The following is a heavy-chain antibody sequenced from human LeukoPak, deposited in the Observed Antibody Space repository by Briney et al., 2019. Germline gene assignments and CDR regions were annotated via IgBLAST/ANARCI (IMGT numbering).Heavy chain of an antibody. Sequence: SQTLSLTCAVSGGSISSGGYSWSWIRQPPGKGLEWIGYIYHSGSTYYNPSLKSRVTISVDRSKNQFSLKLSSVTAADTAVYYCARSRGYSYGCIDYWGQGTRVTVSS. D-gene: IGHD5-18*01. J-gene: IGHJ4*02. CDR2: IYHSGST. CDR1: GGSISSGGYS. V-gene: IGHV4-30-2*01. CDR3: ARSRGYSYGCIDY.